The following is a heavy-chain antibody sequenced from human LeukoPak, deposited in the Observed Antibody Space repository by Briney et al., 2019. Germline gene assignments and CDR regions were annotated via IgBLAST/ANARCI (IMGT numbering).Heavy chain of an antibody. CDR2: ISAYNGNT. Sequence: ASVKVSCKASGYTFTSYGISWVRQAPGQGLEWMGWISAYNGNTNYAQKLQGRVTMTTDTSTSTAYLELRSLRSDDTAVYYCARDLPPFKFTISGVVIGYWGQGTLVTVPS. CDR1: GYTFTSYG. V-gene: IGHV1-18*01. D-gene: IGHD3-3*01. CDR3: ARDLPPFKFTISGVVIGY. J-gene: IGHJ4*02.